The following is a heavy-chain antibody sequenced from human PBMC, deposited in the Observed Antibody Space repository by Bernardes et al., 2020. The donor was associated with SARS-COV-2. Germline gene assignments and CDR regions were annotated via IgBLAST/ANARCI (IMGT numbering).Heavy chain of an antibody. D-gene: IGHD3-22*01. CDR3: ARDAGSSGIDY. V-gene: IGHV1-18*01. CDR2: ISVYNGDT. Sequence: AAWKDSCQASGYPFSSYNIAWVRQAPGQGLEWMGWISVYNGDTHYAQLFQDRVTMTTDTSTSTAYMELRSLKSGDTAVYYCARDAGSSGIDYWGQGTLVTVSS. CDR1: GYPFSSYN. J-gene: IGHJ4*02.